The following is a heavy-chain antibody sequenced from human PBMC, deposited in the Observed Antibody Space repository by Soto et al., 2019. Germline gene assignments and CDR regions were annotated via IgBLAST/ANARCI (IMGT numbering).Heavy chain of an antibody. CDR1: GGSISSGGYY. V-gene: IGHV4-31*03. CDR3: ARDGRYGSGSYLPFDY. D-gene: IGHD3-10*01. Sequence: SETLSLTCTVSGGSISSGGYYWSWNRQHPGKGLEWIGYIYYSGSTYYNPSLKSRVTISVDTSKNQFSLKLSSVTAADTAVYYCARDGRYGSGSYLPFDYWGQGTLVTVSS. J-gene: IGHJ4*02. CDR2: IYYSGST.